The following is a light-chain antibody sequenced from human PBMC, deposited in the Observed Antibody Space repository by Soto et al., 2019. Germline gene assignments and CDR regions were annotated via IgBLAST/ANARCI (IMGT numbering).Light chain of an antibody. Sequence: IEMTQSPATLAVSPGETASLSFTASRNVNSNEAGYQHQSRQAPSLLIYGAATRATGSPARFTGSRSATDLSLTIDNLQSEDFAVYFCQQYNNRSPLTFGRGTKVDIK. V-gene: IGKV3-15*01. J-gene: IGKJ4*01. CDR2: GAA. CDR1: RNVNSN. CDR3: QQYNNRSPLT.